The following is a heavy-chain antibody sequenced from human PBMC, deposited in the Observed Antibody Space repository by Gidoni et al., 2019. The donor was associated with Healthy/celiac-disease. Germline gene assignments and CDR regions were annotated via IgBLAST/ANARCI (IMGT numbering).Heavy chain of an antibody. CDR3: ARDLTTVTPLDYYYGMDV. Sequence: QVQLQESGPGLVKPSETLSLTCTVSGRSITSYYWSWIRQPAGKGLEWIGRIYTSGSTNYNPSLKSRVTMSVDTSKNQFSLKLSSVTAADTAVYYCARDLTTVTPLDYYYGMDVWGQGTTVTVS. D-gene: IGHD4-17*01. CDR2: IYTSGST. J-gene: IGHJ6*02. CDR1: GRSITSYY. V-gene: IGHV4-4*07.